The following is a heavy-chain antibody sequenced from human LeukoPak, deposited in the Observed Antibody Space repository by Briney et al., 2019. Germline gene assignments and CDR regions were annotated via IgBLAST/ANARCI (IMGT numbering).Heavy chain of an antibody. Sequence: PSQTLSLTCTVSGGSISSGGYYWSWIRQHPGKGLEWIGYIHYSGSTYYNPSLKSRLTISVDTSKNQFSLKLSSVTAADTAVYYCARVEMASYYLDYWGQGTLVTVSS. D-gene: IGHD5-24*01. CDR2: IHYSGST. CDR3: ARVEMASYYLDY. J-gene: IGHJ4*02. CDR1: GGSISSGGYY. V-gene: IGHV4-30-4*08.